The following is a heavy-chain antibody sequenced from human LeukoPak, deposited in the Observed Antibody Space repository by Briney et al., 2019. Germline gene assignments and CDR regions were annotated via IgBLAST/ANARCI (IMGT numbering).Heavy chain of an antibody. V-gene: IGHV3-33*01. CDR1: GFTFSSYG. D-gene: IGHD3-16*02. CDR2: IWYDGSNK. CDR3: ARDQYDYVWGSYRYYYFDY. Sequence: GGSLRLSCAASGFTFSSYGMHWVRQAPGKGLEWVAVIWYDGSNKYYADSVKGRFTVSRDNSKNTLDLQMNSLIDEDTAVYYCARDQYDYVWGSYRYYYFDYWGQGTLVTVSS. J-gene: IGHJ4*02.